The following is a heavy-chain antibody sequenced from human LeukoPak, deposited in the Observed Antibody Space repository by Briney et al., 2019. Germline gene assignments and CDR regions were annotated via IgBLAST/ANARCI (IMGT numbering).Heavy chain of an antibody. V-gene: IGHV3-7*01. J-gene: IGHJ6*02. CDR3: VRAMDV. CDR1: GFTFSSYW. Sequence: GGSLRLSCAASGFTFSSYWMNWVRQAPGKGLEWVANINQDGSEKYYVDSVKGRFIITRDNTKNSLYLQMNSLRAGDTAVYYCVRAMDVWGQGTTVTVSS. CDR2: INQDGSEK.